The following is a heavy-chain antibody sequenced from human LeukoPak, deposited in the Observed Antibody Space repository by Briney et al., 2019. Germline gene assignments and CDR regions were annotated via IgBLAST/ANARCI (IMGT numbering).Heavy chain of an antibody. CDR3: AKDCGTGSYFPDH. D-gene: IGHD3-10*01. CDR2: IQYDGGNE. J-gene: IGHJ4*02. CDR1: GFTFSSYA. V-gene: IGHV3-30*02. Sequence: PGGSLRLSCAASGFTFSSYAMSWVRQAPGKGLEWVAFIQYDGGNEYYAESVKGRFAISRDNSKNTLYLQMNSLRAEDTAVYYCAKDCGTGSYFPDHWGQGTLVTVSS.